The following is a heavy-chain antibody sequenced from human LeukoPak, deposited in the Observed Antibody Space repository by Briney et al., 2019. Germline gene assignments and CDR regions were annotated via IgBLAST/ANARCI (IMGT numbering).Heavy chain of an antibody. D-gene: IGHD3-9*01. Sequence: SETLSLTCTVSGGSISSYYWSWIRQPAGKGLEWIGRIYTSGSTNYNPSPKSRVTMSVDTSKNQFSLKLSSVTAADTAVYYCARSPLLYYDILTGYYDWYFDLWGRGTLVTVSS. CDR1: GGSISSYY. CDR2: IYTSGST. J-gene: IGHJ2*01. CDR3: ARSPLLYYDILTGYYDWYFDL. V-gene: IGHV4-4*07.